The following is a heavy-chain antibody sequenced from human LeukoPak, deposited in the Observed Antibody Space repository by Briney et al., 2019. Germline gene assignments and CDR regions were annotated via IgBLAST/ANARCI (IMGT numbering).Heavy chain of an antibody. CDR1: GGSINTYY. Sequence: PSETLSLTCTVSGGSINTYYWSWIRQSPGKGLEWIGYIYHTGSTNYNPSLKSRVTISIDTSKKQFSLKLSSVTAADTAVYCCARTAYDSSGNFFDYWGQGALVTVSS. CDR3: ARTAYDSSGNFFDY. D-gene: IGHD3-22*01. V-gene: IGHV4-59*01. CDR2: IYHTGST. J-gene: IGHJ4*02.